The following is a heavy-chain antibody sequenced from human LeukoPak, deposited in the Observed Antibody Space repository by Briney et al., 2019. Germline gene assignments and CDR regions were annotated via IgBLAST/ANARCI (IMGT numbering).Heavy chain of an antibody. V-gene: IGHV5-51*01. CDR1: GYSFTSYW. D-gene: IGHD3-3*02. CDR2: IYPGDSDT. Sequence: GAALQISYKGSGYSFTSYWIGWVRPMPGKGLEWMGIIYPGDSDTRYSPSFQGQVTISADKSITTAYLQWSSLKASDTAMYYCARRSPIYDGFDIWGRGTMVTVSS. J-gene: IGHJ3*02. CDR3: ARRSPIYDGFDI.